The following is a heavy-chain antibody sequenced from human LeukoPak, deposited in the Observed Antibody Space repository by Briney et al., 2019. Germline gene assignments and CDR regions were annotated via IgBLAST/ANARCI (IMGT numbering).Heavy chain of an antibody. D-gene: IGHD4-17*01. CDR1: GFTFSSYG. J-gene: IGHJ4*02. CDR2: IWYDGSNK. CDR3: AKDHYGDYIDY. Sequence: PGGSLRFSCAASGFTFSSYGMHWVRQAPGKGLEWVAVIWYDGSNKYYADSVKGRFTISRDNSKNTLYLQMNSLRAEDTAVYYCAKDHYGDYIDYWGQGTLVTVSS. V-gene: IGHV3-33*06.